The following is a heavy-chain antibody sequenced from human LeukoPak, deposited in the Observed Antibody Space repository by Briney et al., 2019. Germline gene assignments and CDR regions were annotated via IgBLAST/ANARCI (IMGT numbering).Heavy chain of an antibody. CDR3: ARRPGYSSGWYHAEIDY. V-gene: IGHV4-39*01. CDR2: IYYSGST. CDR1: GGSISSTSYY. D-gene: IGHD6-19*01. J-gene: IGHJ4*02. Sequence: PSETLSLTCTVSGGSISSTSYYWGWIRQPPGEGLEWIGSIYYSGSTYYNPSLKSRVTISVDTSKNQFSLKLSSVTAADTAVYYCARRPGYSSGWYHAEIDYWGQGTLVTVSS.